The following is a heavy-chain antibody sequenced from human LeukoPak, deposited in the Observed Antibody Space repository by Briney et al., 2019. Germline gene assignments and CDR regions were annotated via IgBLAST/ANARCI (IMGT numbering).Heavy chain of an antibody. CDR3: ARTTYYYDSSGYYYKPALDY. D-gene: IGHD3-22*01. V-gene: IGHV4-34*01. CDR2: INHSGST. Sequence: SETLSLTCAVYGGSFSGYYWSWIRQPPGKGLEWIGEINHSGSTNYNPSLKSRVTISVDTSKNQFSLKLSSVTAADTAVYYCARTTYYYDSSGYYYKPALDYWGQGTLVTVSS. J-gene: IGHJ4*02. CDR1: GGSFSGYY.